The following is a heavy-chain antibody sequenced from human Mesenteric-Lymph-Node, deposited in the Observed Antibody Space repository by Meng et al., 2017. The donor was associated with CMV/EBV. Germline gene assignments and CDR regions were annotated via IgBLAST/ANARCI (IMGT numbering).Heavy chain of an antibody. V-gene: IGHV5-51*01. D-gene: IGHD6-13*01. Sequence: SLSVSCKASGYMFSTYCIGWVRQVPGKGLEWMGIIYPGDSKTRYSPSFQGQVTISADKSINTAYLQWSSLKASDSGIYYCARGSSSHYLAGGDPTPFDDWGQGTVVTVSS. CDR3: ARGSSSHYLAGGDPTPFDD. CDR2: IYPGDSKT. CDR1: GYMFSTYC. J-gene: IGHJ4*02.